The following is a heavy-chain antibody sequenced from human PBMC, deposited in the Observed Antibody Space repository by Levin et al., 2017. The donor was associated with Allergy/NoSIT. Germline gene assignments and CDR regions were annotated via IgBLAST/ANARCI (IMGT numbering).Heavy chain of an antibody. V-gene: IGHV3-74*01. CDR1: GFTFSSHW. CDR2: IIYDGSST. CDR3: ARYCTGGGCLDY. D-gene: IGHD2-8*02. J-gene: IGHJ4*02. Sequence: GESLKISCAASGFTFSSHWMHWVRQAPGKGLVWVSRIIYDGSSTTYADSVKGRFTISRDNAKNTVHLQMNSLRAEDTAIYYCARYCTGGGCLDYWGQGTLVTVSS.